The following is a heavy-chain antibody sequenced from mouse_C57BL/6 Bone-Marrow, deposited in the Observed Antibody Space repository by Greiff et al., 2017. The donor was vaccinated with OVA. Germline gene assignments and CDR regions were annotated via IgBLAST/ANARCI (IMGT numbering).Heavy chain of an antibody. CDR3: VRPFHGYDWFAY. J-gene: IGHJ3*01. CDR2: IRSKSNNYAT. Sequence: EVKLVESGGGLVQPKGSLKLSCAASGFSFNTYAMNWVRQAPGKGLEWVARIRSKSNNYATYYADSVKDRFTISRDDSESMLYLQMNNLKTEDTAMYYCVRPFHGYDWFAYWGQGTLVTVSA. V-gene: IGHV10-1*01. D-gene: IGHD2-2*01. CDR1: GFSFNTYA.